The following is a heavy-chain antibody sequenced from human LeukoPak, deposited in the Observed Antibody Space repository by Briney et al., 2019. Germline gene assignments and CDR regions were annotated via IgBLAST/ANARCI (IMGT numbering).Heavy chain of an antibody. CDR1: GFTVSSNY. CDR3: ARGVVTAIFDY. V-gene: IGHV3-66*01. J-gene: IGHJ4*02. CDR2: IYSGGST. D-gene: IGHD2-21*02. Sequence: GGSLRLSCAASGFTVSSNYMSWVRQAPGKGLEWVSVIYSGGSTYYADSVKGRFTISRDNSKNTLYLQVNSLRAEDTAVYYYARGVVTAIFDYWGQGTLVTVSS.